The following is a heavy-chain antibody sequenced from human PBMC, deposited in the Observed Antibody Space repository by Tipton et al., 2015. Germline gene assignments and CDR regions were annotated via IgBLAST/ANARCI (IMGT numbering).Heavy chain of an antibody. V-gene: IGHV3-33*01. D-gene: IGHD3-3*01. CDR1: GFTFSSYA. J-gene: IGHJ4*02. CDR3: ARDTGTAATFFEK. Sequence: SLRLSCAASGFTFSSYAMHWVRQAPGKGLEWVAVIWPDGSERYYEESVKGRFTISRDNSKNTLYLQMNSLRGGDTALYYCARDTGTAATFFEKWGQGTLVSVSS. CDR2: IWPDGSER.